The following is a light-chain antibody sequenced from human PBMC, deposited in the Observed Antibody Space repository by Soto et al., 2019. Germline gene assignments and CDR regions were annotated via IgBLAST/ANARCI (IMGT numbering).Light chain of an antibody. CDR1: QSVLYSSNNKNY. Sequence: DIVMTQSPDSLAVSLGERATINCKSSQSVLYSSNNKNYLAWYQQKPGQPPKLLIYWASTRESGVPDRFSGGGFGTDFTLTISSLQAEDVAVYYCQQYYSTPRTFGQGTKVEIK. CDR2: WAS. V-gene: IGKV4-1*01. CDR3: QQYYSTPRT. J-gene: IGKJ1*01.